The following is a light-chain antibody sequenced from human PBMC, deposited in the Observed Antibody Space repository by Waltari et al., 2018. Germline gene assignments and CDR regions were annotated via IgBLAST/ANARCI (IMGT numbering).Light chain of an antibody. Sequence: EIVLTQSPATLSLSPGERATLSCSASQTVRSFLAWYQQKPGQAPRLLIFDASSRAPGIPAKFRGSVSGTDFTLTVSNLEPEDFAVYYCLQRSNWPYTFGQGTRVEIK. CDR1: QTVRSF. CDR3: LQRSNWPYT. CDR2: DAS. V-gene: IGKV3-11*01. J-gene: IGKJ2*01.